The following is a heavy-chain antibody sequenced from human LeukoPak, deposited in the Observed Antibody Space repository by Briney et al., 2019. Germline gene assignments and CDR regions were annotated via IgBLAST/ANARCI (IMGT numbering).Heavy chain of an antibody. CDR2: IIPIFGTA. CDR3: ARAIAVAGHFDY. CDR1: GGTFTSYA. D-gene: IGHD6-19*01. J-gene: IGHJ4*02. V-gene: IGHV1-69*13. Sequence: ASVKVSCKASGGTFTSYAISWVRQAPGQGLEWMGGIIPIFGTANYAQKFQRRVTITADESTSTAYMELSSLRSEDTAVYYCARAIAVAGHFDYWGQGTLVTVSS.